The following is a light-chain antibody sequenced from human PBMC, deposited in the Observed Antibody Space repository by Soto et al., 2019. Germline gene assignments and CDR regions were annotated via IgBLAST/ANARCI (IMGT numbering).Light chain of an antibody. V-gene: IGLV4-69*02. CDR3: QTWDTGNWV. Sequence: QLVLTQSPSASASVGASVKLTCTLSSGHSSYAIAWYQQRPEKGPRYLMKLNTDGSHSKGDGIPDRFSGSTSGAECYLTISSLQSEDEAEYYCQTWDTGNWVFGGGTKLTVL. CDR2: LNTDGSH. CDR1: SGHSSYA. J-gene: IGLJ3*02.